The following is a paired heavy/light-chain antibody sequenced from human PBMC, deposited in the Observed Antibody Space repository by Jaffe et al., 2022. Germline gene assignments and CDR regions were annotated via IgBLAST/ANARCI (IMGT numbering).Heavy chain of an antibody. Sequence: EVQLLESGGGLVQPGGSRRLSCGGSGFTFVTKAMNWVRQVPGKGLEWVSTISGSGDTIYYADSVKGRFTISRDNSKSVVFLQMNDLRADDTAIYYCATMWIQQSPAFDSWGQGTLVTVSS. CDR3: ATMWIQQSPAFDS. V-gene: IGHV3-23*01. J-gene: IGHJ4*02. D-gene: IGHD5-18*01. CDR2: ISGSGDTI. CDR1: GFTFVTKA.
Light chain of an antibody. V-gene: IGLV1-51*02. Sequence: SVLTQPPSVSAAPGQRVSISCSEGPSSIGKTYVSWYQQVPGRAPKLLIFENDRRPSGVPDRFSGSKSGTSATLVITGLQTGDEADYYCATWDSGLSLAVFGGGTKLTVV. J-gene: IGLJ2*01. CDR1: PSSIGKTY. CDR3: ATWDSGLSLAV. CDR2: END.